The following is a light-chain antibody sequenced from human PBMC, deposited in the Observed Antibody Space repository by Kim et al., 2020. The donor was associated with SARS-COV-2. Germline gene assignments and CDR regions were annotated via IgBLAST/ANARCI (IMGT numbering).Light chain of an antibody. CDR2: EDN. CDR1: SGSIANNY. CDR3: QSYDSSNWV. J-gene: IGLJ3*02. Sequence: FMLTQPHSVSESPGKTVTISCTGSSGSIANNYVQWYQQRPGSAPTTVIYEDNQRPSGVPDRFSGSVDSSSNSASLTISGLKTEDEADYYCQSYDSSNWVFGGGTPLTVL. V-gene: IGLV6-57*02.